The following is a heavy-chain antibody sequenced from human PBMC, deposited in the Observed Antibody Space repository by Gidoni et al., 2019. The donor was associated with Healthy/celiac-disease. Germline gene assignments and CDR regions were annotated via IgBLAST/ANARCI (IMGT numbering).Heavy chain of an antibody. D-gene: IGHD4-17*01. Sequence: QVQLVQSGAEVKKPGASVKVSCKASGYTFTSHYMHLVRQAPGQRLEWMGIINPSGGSTSYAQKFQGRVTMTRDTATSTVYMELSSLRSEDTAVYYCARSTDYGEAVDYWGQGTLVTVSS. CDR2: INPSGGST. V-gene: IGHV1-46*01. CDR3: ARSTDYGEAVDY. J-gene: IGHJ4*02. CDR1: GYTFTSHY.